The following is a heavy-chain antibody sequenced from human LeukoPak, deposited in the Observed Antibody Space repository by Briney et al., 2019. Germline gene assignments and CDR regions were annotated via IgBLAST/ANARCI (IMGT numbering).Heavy chain of an antibody. D-gene: IGHD5-18*01. Sequence: ASVKVSCKASGYTFTSYYMHWVRQAPGQGLEWMGIINPSGGSTNYAQKLQGRVTMTTDTSTSTAYMELRSLRSDDTAVYYCAREREYSYADYWGQGTLVTVSS. J-gene: IGHJ4*02. CDR1: GYTFTSYY. CDR2: INPSGGST. CDR3: AREREYSYADY. V-gene: IGHV1-46*01.